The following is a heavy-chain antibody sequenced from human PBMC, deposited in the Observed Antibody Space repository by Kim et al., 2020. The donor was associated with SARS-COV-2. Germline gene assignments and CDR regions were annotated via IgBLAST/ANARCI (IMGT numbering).Heavy chain of an antibody. Sequence: ASVKVSCKASGYTFISYALHWVRQAPGQGLEWMGWISAGNDNTKFSQKFQGRVTISRDTSASTVYMEVSSLRSEDTAVYYCARGGNWNDAFDYWGQGNLV. J-gene: IGHJ4*02. CDR1: GYTFISYA. CDR3: ARGGNWNDAFDY. CDR2: ISAGNDNT. V-gene: IGHV1-3*01. D-gene: IGHD1-1*01.